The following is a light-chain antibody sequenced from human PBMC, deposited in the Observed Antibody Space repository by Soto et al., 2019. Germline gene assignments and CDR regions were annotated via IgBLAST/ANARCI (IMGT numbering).Light chain of an antibody. CDR3: QSYDCSLRGVV. V-gene: IGLV1-40*01. CDR1: SSNIGSRYD. J-gene: IGLJ2*01. Sequence: QSVLTQPPSVSGAPGQRVTISCAGTSSNIGSRYDVHWYQQLPGTAPKLVIYGNNIRPTGVPDRFSGSKSGTSASLAITGLQAEDEADYYCQSYDCSLRGVVFGGGTKLTVL. CDR2: GNN.